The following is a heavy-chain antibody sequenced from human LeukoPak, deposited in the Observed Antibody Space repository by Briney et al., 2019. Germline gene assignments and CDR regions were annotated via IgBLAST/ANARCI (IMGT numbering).Heavy chain of an antibody. V-gene: IGHV3-23*01. CDR2: ISSSGYST. CDR3: AKTTYASNSSGWYNHFDY. J-gene: IGHJ4*02. CDR1: GFTFSSYA. D-gene: IGHD6-19*01. Sequence: GGSLRLSCAASGFTFSSYAMTWVRQAPGKGLEWVSTISSSGYSTYYADSVKGRFTISRDNSKNTLYLQLNSLRAEDTTVYYCAKTTYASNSSGWYNHFDYWGQGTLVTVSA.